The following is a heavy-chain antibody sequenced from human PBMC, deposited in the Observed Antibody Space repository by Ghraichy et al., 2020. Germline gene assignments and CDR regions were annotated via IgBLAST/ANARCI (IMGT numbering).Heavy chain of an antibody. J-gene: IGHJ4*02. CDR2: IYYSGST. CDR1: GGSISSSSYY. V-gene: IGHV4-39*01. CDR3: ARRGSSGWPFDY. D-gene: IGHD6-19*01. Sequence: SQTLSLTCTVSGGSISSSSYYWGWIRPPPGKELEWIGSIYYSGSTYYNPSLKSRVTISVDTSKNQFSLKLSSVTAADTAVYYCARRGSSGWPFDYWGQGTLVTVSS.